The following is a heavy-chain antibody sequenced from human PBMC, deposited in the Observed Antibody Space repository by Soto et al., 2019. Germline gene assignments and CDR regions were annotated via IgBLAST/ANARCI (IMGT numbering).Heavy chain of an antibody. CDR2: INHSGST. D-gene: IGHD4-17*01. CDR1: GGSFSGYY. CDR3: ARRGLTTPLASFDY. Sequence: QVQLQQWGAGLLKPSETLSLTCAVYGGSFSGYYWSWIRQPPGKGLEWIGEINHSGSTNYNPSLKSRVTISVDTSKNQFSLKLSSVTAADTAVSYCARRGLTTPLASFDYWGQGTLVTVSS. J-gene: IGHJ4*02. V-gene: IGHV4-34*01.